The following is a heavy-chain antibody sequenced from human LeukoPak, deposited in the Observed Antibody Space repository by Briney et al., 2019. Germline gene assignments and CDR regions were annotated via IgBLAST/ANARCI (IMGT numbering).Heavy chain of an antibody. CDR2: IYSAGGT. CDR1: GFTVSSNY. V-gene: IGHV3-53*04. J-gene: IGHJ6*02. CDR3: ARFLGRITISGVVPYGMDV. D-gene: IGHD3-3*01. Sequence: GGSLRLSCAASGFTVSSNYMTWVRQAPGKGLEWVSLIYSAGGTYYTDSVKGRFTISRHSSKNTLYLQMNSLRGEDTAVYYCARFLGRITISGVVPYGMDVWGQGTTVTASS.